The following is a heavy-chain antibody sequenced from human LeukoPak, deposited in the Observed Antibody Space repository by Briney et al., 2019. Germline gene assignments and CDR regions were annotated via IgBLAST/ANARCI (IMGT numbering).Heavy chain of an antibody. Sequence: PGGSLRLSCAASGFTFSSYAMSWVRQTPGKGLEWVSAISDSGGSTYYADSVKGRFTISRDNSKNTLYLQMNSLRAEDTAVYYCAKDPYCSSTSCFSYNWFDPWGQGTLVTVSS. D-gene: IGHD2-2*01. CDR1: GFTFSSYA. CDR2: ISDSGGST. J-gene: IGHJ5*02. V-gene: IGHV3-23*01. CDR3: AKDPYCSSTSCFSYNWFDP.